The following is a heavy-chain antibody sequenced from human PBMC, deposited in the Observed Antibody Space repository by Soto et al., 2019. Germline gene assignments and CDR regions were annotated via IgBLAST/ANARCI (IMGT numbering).Heavy chain of an antibody. CDR2: IYHSAST. CDR3: ARGPPIFY. Sequence: PSETMSLTYTVSGGSISSYYWSWIRQPPGKGLEWVGYIYHSASTYYNPSLKSRVTISVDRSKNQFSLKLSSVTAADTAVYYCARGPPIFYWGQGTLVTSPQ. J-gene: IGHJ4*02. CDR1: GGSISSYY. D-gene: IGHD3-9*01. V-gene: IGHV4-59*12.